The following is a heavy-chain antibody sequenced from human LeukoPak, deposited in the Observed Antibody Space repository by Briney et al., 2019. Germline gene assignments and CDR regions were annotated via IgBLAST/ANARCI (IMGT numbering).Heavy chain of an antibody. V-gene: IGHV3-23*01. J-gene: IGHJ4*02. Sequence: PGGSLRLSCAASGFTFTICAMNWVRQAPGKGLEWVSGISGSGGSTYYADSVKGRFTISRDSSKNTVYLQMNSLRAEDTAVYYCTKADGRYKTLIDYWGQGTLVTVSS. D-gene: IGHD1-1*01. CDR3: TKADGRYKTLIDY. CDR2: ISGSGGST. CDR1: GFTFTICA.